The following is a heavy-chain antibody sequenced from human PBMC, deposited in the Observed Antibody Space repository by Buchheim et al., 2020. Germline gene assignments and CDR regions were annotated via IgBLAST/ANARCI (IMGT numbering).Heavy chain of an antibody. V-gene: IGHV4-61*02. J-gene: IGHJ5*02. CDR3: ARGWLGMTDP. Sequence: QVQLQESGPGLVKPSQTLSLTCTVSGDSISSGTYYWSWIRQPAGKGLEWIGRIYTSGRTNYNPPLKRRVTISVDTSKNQLSLKLSSVTAADTAVYYCARGWLGMTDPWGQGTL. CDR1: GDSISSGTYY. D-gene: IGHD6-19*01. CDR2: IYTSGRT.